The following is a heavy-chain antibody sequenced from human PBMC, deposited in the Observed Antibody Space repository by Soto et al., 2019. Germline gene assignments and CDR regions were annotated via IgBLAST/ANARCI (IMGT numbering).Heavy chain of an antibody. CDR2: IYYTGYT. V-gene: IGHV4-59*01. CDR1: GGAISGYY. J-gene: IGHJ6*02. CDR3: ARDGQIWFGDLSFDYYYGLDV. Sequence: ETLSLTCVVSGGAISGYYWSWIRQPPGKGLEWIGYIYYTGYTNYSPSLKSRATISIDTSNYHFSLKLSSVTAADTAVYYCARDGQIWFGDLSFDYYYGLDVWGPGTTVTVSS. D-gene: IGHD3-10*01.